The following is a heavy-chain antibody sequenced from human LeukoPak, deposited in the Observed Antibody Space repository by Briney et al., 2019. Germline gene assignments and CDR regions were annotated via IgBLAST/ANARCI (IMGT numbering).Heavy chain of an antibody. CDR3: ARDRSFTMIVVVQGMDV. CDR1: GFTFSSYW. CDR2: IKQDGSEK. D-gene: IGHD3-22*01. J-gene: IGHJ6*02. Sequence: GGSLRLSCAASGFTFSSYWMSWVRQAPGKGLEWVANIKQDGSEKYYVDSVKGRFTISRDNAKNSLYLQMNSLRAEDTAVYYCARDRSFTMIVVVQGMDVWGQGTTVTVSS. V-gene: IGHV3-7*01.